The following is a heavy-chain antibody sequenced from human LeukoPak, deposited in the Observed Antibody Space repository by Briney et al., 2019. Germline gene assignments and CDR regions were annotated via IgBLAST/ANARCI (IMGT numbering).Heavy chain of an antibody. Sequence: PGGSLRLSCAASGFTFSSYAMSWVRQAPGKGLEWVSAISGSGGSTYYADSVKGRFTISRDNSKNTLYLQMNSLRAEDTAVYYCARERGGSYVRLLAFDIWGQGTMVTVSS. CDR2: ISGSGGST. CDR1: GFTFSSYA. D-gene: IGHD1-26*01. V-gene: IGHV3-23*01. J-gene: IGHJ3*02. CDR3: ARERGGSYVRLLAFDI.